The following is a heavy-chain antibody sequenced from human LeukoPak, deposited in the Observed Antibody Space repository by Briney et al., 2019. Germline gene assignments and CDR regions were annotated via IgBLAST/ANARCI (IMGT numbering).Heavy chain of an antibody. CDR2: IVVGSGNT. V-gene: IGHV1-58*02. Sequence: SVKVSCKASCCTFTSSAMQWVRQARGQRLEWIGWIVVGSGNTNYAQKFQERVTITRDMSTSTAYMELSSLRSEDTAVYYCAADRISSGPYYYYMDVWGKGTTVTVS. CDR3: AADRISSGPYYYYMDV. D-gene: IGHD6-19*01. J-gene: IGHJ6*03. CDR1: CCTFTSSA.